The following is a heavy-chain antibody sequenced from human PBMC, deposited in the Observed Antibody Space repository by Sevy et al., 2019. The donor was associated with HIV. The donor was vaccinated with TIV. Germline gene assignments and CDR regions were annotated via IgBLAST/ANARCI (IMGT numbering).Heavy chain of an antibody. V-gene: IGHV3-33*01. Sequence: GGSLRLSCAASGFIFNTFGMHWVRQAPGKGLEWVAVISYDGSNKYYADSVKGRFTISRDNSKNTLYLLMNGLRAEDTAVYYCARENLHWCDPWGQGTLVTISS. J-gene: IGHJ5*02. CDR2: ISYDGSNK. CDR1: GFIFNTFG. CDR3: ARENLHWCDP.